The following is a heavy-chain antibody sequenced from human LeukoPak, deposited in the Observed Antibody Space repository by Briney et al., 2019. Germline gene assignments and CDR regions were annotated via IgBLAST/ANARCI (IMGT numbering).Heavy chain of an antibody. CDR1: GGTFSSYA. Sequence: SVKVSCKTSGGTFSSYAISWVRQAPGQGLEWMGRIIPIFGTANYAQKFQGRVTITTDESTSTAYMELSSLRPEDTAVYYCARDAGGYYYLSFDYWGQGTLVTVSS. CDR3: ARDAGGYYYLSFDY. CDR2: IIPIFGTA. D-gene: IGHD3-22*01. V-gene: IGHV1-69*05. J-gene: IGHJ4*02.